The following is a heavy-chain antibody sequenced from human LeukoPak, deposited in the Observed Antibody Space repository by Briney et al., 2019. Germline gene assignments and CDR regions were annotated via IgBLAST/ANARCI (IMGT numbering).Heavy chain of an antibody. J-gene: IGHJ4*02. CDR1: GYTFTSYA. CDR3: ARDLEHVDIVATIPGDY. CDR2: INTNTGNP. D-gene: IGHD5-12*01. Sequence: ASVKVSCKASGYTFTSYAMNWVRQAPGQGLEWMGWINTNTGNPTYAQGFTGRFVFSLDTSVSTAYLQISSLKAEDTAVYYCARDLEHVDIVATIPGDYWGQGTLVTVSS. V-gene: IGHV7-4-1*02.